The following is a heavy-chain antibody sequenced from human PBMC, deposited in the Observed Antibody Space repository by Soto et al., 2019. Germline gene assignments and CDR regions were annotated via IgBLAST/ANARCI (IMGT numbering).Heavy chain of an antibody. CDR1: VYSFTTYW. Sequence: GESLKISCKGPVYSFTTYWIGWVRQMPGKGLEWMGIIYPGDSDTKYSPSFQGQVTISADKSINTAYLQWSSLQASDSAMYYCARVYSSGSDYWGQGTLVTVSS. CDR2: IYPGDSDT. J-gene: IGHJ4*02. D-gene: IGHD6-19*01. V-gene: IGHV5-51*01. CDR3: ARVYSSGSDY.